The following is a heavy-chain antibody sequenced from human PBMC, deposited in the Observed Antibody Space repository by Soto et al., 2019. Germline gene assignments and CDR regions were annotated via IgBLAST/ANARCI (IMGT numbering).Heavy chain of an antibody. CDR1: GFTFSSYG. D-gene: IGHD3-10*01. V-gene: IGHV3-30*18. J-gene: IGHJ6*02. CDR3: AKNLWFAETSTPMDV. CDR2: ISYDGSNK. Sequence: GSLRLSCAASGFTFSSYGMRWVRQAPGKGLEWVAVISYDGSNKYYADSVKGRFTISRDNSKNTLYLQMNSLRAEDTAVYYCAKNLWFAETSTPMDVWGQGTTVTVSS.